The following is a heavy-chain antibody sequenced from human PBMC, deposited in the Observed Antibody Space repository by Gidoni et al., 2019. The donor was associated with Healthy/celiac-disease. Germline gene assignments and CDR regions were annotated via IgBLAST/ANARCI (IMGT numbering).Heavy chain of an antibody. CDR2: IIPIRGIA. J-gene: IGHJ4*02. D-gene: IGHD3-22*01. CDR3: ASRARKYYDSSGYSN. CDR1: GGTFSSYA. V-gene: IGHV1-69*04. Sequence: QVQLVQSGAEVKKPGSSVKVSCKASGGTFSSYAISWVRQAPGQGLEWMGRIIPIRGIANYAQKFQGRVTITADKSTSTAYMELSSLRSEDTAVYYCASRARKYYDSSGYSNWGQGTLVTVSS.